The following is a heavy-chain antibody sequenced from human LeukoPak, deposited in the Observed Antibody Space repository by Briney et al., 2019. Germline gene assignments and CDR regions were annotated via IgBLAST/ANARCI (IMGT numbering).Heavy chain of an antibody. V-gene: IGHV1-3*04. CDR3: ARDMGSGSLHY. CDR2: INTGNGDT. Sequence: ASVRVSCKASGYTFTSYAIHWVCQAPGQRLEWLGWINTGNGDTRYSQTFQGRVTITRDTSASTAYMELSSLRPEDTAMYYCARDMGSGSLHYWGQGTLVTVSS. D-gene: IGHD1-26*01. CDR1: GYTFTSYA. J-gene: IGHJ4*02.